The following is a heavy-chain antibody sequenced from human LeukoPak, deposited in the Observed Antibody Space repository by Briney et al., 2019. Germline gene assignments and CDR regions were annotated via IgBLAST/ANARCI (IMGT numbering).Heavy chain of an antibody. J-gene: IGHJ6*03. CDR3: ARAGRDYFEPSGVPYFFYYIDV. CDR1: GDSMDECD. Sequence: SETLSLTCTVSGDSMDECDWSWIRLPAGKGLEWIGRISPSGSTSYNPSLKRRVSMSVDTSKNEISLKMTSVTAADTATYYCARAGRDYFEPSGVPYFFYYIDVWGKGTTVTVSS. D-gene: IGHD3-22*01. CDR2: ISPSGST. V-gene: IGHV4-4*07.